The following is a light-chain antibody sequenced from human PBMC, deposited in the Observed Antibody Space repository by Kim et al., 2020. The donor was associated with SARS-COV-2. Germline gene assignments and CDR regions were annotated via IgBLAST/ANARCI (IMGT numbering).Light chain of an antibody. Sequence: AMGQTGRITCKGDSRRSYYASWYKQKPGQAPVLVIYGKNNRPSGIPDRFSGSSSGNTASLTITGAQAEDEADYYCNSRDSSGNHLVFGGGTQLTVL. CDR1: SRRSYY. J-gene: IGLJ3*02. V-gene: IGLV3-19*01. CDR2: GKN. CDR3: NSRDSSGNHLV.